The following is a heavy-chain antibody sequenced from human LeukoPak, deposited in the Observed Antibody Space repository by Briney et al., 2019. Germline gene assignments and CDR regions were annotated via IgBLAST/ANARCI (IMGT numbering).Heavy chain of an antibody. J-gene: IGHJ4*02. CDR2: ISAYNGNT. Sequence: ASVTVSCKASGYTFTSYGISWVRQAPGQGLEWMGWISAYNGNTNYAQKLQGRVTMTTDTSTSTAYMELRSLRSDDTAVYYCARAIAVAGHFDYWGQGTLVTVSS. V-gene: IGHV1-18*01. CDR3: ARAIAVAGHFDY. D-gene: IGHD6-19*01. CDR1: GYTFTSYG.